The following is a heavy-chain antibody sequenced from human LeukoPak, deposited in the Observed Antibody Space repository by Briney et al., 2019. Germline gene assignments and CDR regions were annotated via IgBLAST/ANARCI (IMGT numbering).Heavy chain of an antibody. CDR2: IIPIFGTA. CDR1: GGTFSSYA. Sequence: SGKVSCKASGGTFSSYAISWVRQAPGQGLEWMGGIIPIFGTANYAQKFQGRVTITTDESTSTAYMELSSLRSEDTAVYYCARAATVVNCLDPWGQGTLVTVSS. D-gene: IGHD4-23*01. CDR3: ARAATVVNCLDP. J-gene: IGHJ5*02. V-gene: IGHV1-69*05.